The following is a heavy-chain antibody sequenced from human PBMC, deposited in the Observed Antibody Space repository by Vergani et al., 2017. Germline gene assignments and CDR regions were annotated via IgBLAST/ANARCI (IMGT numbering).Heavy chain of an antibody. CDR2: TYHSGGA. CDR1: GGSITSSSYY. Sequence: QLHLQESGPGLVKPSETLSLTCTVSGGSITSSSYYWGWIRQPPGKGLEWIGNTYHSGGAYYNPSLKGRVTISVDTSKNQFSLEVTSVTGADTAIYFCARTESFILRYFHWALWGQGALVAVSS. V-gene: IGHV4-39*01. D-gene: IGHD3-9*01. J-gene: IGHJ4*02. CDR3: ARTESFILRYFHWAL.